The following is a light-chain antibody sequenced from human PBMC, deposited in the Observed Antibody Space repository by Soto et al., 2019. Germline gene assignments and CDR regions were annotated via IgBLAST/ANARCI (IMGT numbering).Light chain of an antibody. CDR1: QSVTSW. CDR2: DAS. Sequence: DIQMTQSPSTLSASVGDRVTITCRASQSVTSWLAWYQQKPGKAPNLLIYDASTLESGVPSRFSGSGSGTEFTLTISSLHPDDFATYYCQQYNSYSPLTFGGGTKVDIK. J-gene: IGKJ4*01. CDR3: QQYNSYSPLT. V-gene: IGKV1-5*01.